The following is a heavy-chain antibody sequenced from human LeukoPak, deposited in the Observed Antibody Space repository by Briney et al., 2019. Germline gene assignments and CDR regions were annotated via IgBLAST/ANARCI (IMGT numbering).Heavy chain of an antibody. CDR1: GFTFSSYS. CDR3: ASAVTTVDY. Sequence: QPGGSLRLSCAASGFTFSSYSMNWVRQAPGKGLEWVSYISSSSSTIYYADSVKGRFTISIDNAKNSLYLQLNRLRAEDTAVYYCASAVTTVDYWGQGTLVTVSS. V-gene: IGHV3-48*01. D-gene: IGHD4-17*01. CDR2: ISSSSSTI. J-gene: IGHJ4*02.